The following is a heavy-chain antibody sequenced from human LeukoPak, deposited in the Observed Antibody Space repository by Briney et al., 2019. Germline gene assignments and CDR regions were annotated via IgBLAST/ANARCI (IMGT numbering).Heavy chain of an antibody. CDR3: AREDSGYDYSPFDY. CDR2: IYYSGST. V-gene: IGHV4-61*08. Sequence: SETLSLTCTVSGGSISSDGYYWSWLRQHPGKGLEWIGYIYYSGSTSYNPSLKSRVTISVDTSMNQFSLKLLSVTAADTAVYYCAREDSGYDYSPFDYWGQGILVTVSS. D-gene: IGHD5-12*01. J-gene: IGHJ4*02. CDR1: GGSISSDGYY.